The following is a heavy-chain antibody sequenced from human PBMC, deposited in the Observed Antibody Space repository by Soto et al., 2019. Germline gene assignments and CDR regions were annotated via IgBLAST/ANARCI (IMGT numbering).Heavy chain of an antibody. CDR1: GGSISSGGYY. CDR2: IYYSGST. Sequence: QVQLRESGQGMVKPSQTLSLTCTVSGGSISSGGYYWSWIRQHPGKGLEWIGYIYYSGSTYYNPSLKSRVTISVDTSKYQFFLKLSSVTAADTAVYYCARGHVGVLDPWGQGTLVTVSS. V-gene: IGHV4-31*03. J-gene: IGHJ5*02. CDR3: ARGHVGVLDP. D-gene: IGHD2-21*01.